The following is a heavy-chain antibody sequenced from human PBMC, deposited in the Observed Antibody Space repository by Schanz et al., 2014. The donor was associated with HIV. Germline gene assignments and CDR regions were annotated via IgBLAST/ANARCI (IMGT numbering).Heavy chain of an antibody. CDR2: IWYDGSNK. D-gene: IGHD4-4*01. V-gene: IGHV3-33*06. Sequence: QVQLVESGGGLVKAGGSLRLSCAASGFTFSAYYMNWIRQAPGKGLVWVAVIWYDGSNKYYADSVKGRFTISRDNSKNTLYLXXNRLRAEDTALYFCANDPELTTITGYFDSWGQGTLVTVSS. CDR1: GFTFSAYY. CDR3: ANDPELTTITGYFDS. J-gene: IGHJ4*02.